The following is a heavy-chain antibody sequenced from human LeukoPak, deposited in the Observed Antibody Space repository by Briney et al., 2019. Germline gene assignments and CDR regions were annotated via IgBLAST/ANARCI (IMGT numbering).Heavy chain of an antibody. V-gene: IGHV1-46*03. CDR3: ARVGGGDTWNY. CDR2: INPSGGCT. CDR1: GYTFTSYY. D-gene: IGHD2-21*02. J-gene: IGHJ4*02. Sequence: ASVKVSCKASGYTFTSYYMHWVRQAPGQGLEWMGIINPSGGCTRYAQRLHGRVTLPRHRSPRTVYMELSSLRSVDTAVYYCARVGGGDTWNYWGQGTLVTVSS.